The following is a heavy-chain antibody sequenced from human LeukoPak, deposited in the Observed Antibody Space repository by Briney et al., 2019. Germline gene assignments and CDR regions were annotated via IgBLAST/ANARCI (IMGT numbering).Heavy chain of an antibody. CDR1: GGSTSGGNYY. CDR3: ARAYGYSSTKYIFDY. D-gene: IGHD5-18*01. V-gene: IGHV4-34*01. Sequence: SETLSLTCIVSGGSTSGGNYYWSWIRQPPGKGLEWIGEINHSGSTNYNPSLKSRVTISVDTSKNQFSLKLSSVTAADTAVYYCARAYGYSSTKYIFDYWGQGTLVTVSS. CDR2: INHSGST. J-gene: IGHJ4*02.